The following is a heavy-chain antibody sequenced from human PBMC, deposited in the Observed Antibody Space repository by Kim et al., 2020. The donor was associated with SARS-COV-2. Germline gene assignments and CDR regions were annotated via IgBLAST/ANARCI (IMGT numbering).Heavy chain of an antibody. CDR1: GFTFGDYA. CDR2: IRSKAYGGTT. CDR3: TREHRANYYDRSGYYSDAFDI. D-gene: IGHD3-22*01. V-gene: IGHV3-49*03. J-gene: IGHJ3*02. Sequence: GGSLRLSCTASGFTFGDYAMSWFRQAPGKGLEWVGFIRSKAYGGTTEYAASVKGRFTISRDDSKSIAYLQMNSLKTEDTAVYYCTREHRANYYDRSGYYSDAFDIWGQGTMVTVSS.